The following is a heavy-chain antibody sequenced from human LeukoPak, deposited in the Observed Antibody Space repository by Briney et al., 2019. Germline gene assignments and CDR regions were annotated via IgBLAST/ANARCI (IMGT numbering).Heavy chain of an antibody. CDR1: GYSISSGYY. Sequence: SETLSLTCTVSGYSISSGYYWGWIRQPPGKGLEWIGSIYHSGSTYYNPSLTSRVIISVDTSKNQFSLKLSSVTAADTAVYYCARVRVFGVVIVRGFYYYYMDVWGKGTTVTVSS. CDR2: IYHSGST. J-gene: IGHJ6*03. D-gene: IGHD3-3*01. CDR3: ARVRVFGVVIVRGFYYYYMDV. V-gene: IGHV4-38-2*02.